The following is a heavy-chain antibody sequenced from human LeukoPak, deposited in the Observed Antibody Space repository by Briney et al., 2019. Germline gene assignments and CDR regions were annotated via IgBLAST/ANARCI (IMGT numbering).Heavy chain of an antibody. Sequence: GGSLRLSCAGSGLTFSSYAMYWVRQAPGKGLEYVSFISTNGGSTDYANSVKGRFTISRDNSQNTLLLQMGSLRPEDTAVYYCARARGAYSYEAFDLWGQGTMVAVSS. CDR1: GLTFSSYA. V-gene: IGHV3-64*01. CDR3: ARARGAYSYEAFDL. CDR2: ISTNGGST. D-gene: IGHD2-15*01. J-gene: IGHJ3*01.